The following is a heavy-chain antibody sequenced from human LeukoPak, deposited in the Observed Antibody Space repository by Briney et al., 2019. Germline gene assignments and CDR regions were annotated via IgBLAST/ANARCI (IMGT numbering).Heavy chain of an antibody. D-gene: IGHD6-13*01. Sequence: SETLSLTCTVSGGSISSYYWSWIRQPPGKGLEWIGYIYYSGSTNYNPSLKSRVTISVDTSKNQFSLKLSSVTAADTAVYYCAREYGRPSSSWYPPSDAFDIWGQGTMVTVSS. CDR2: IYYSGST. J-gene: IGHJ3*02. V-gene: IGHV4-59*12. CDR3: AREYGRPSSSWYPPSDAFDI. CDR1: GGSISSYY.